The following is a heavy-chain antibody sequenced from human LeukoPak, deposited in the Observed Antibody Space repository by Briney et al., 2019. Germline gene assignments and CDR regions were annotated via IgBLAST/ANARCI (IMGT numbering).Heavy chain of an antibody. Sequence: PGGSLRLSCAASGFTFSSYAMSWVRQAPGKGLEWVSAISGSGGSTYYADSVKGRFTTSRDDSKNTLFLQMNNLRAEDTAVYFCARETSAFWGQGTLVTVSS. CDR3: ARETSAF. J-gene: IGHJ4*02. V-gene: IGHV3-23*01. CDR2: ISGSGGST. D-gene: IGHD1-26*01. CDR1: GFTFSSYA.